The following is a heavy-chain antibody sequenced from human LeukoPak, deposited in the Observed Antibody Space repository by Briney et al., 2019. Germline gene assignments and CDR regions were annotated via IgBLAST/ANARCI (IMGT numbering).Heavy chain of an antibody. V-gene: IGHV4-30-4*01. CDR1: GGSISSGDYY. CDR2: IYYSGST. CDR3: ARSVMVRGANGFDY. D-gene: IGHD3-10*01. Sequence: PSETLSLTCTVSGGSISSGDYYWSWIRQPPRKGLEWIGYIYYSGSTYYNPSLKSRVTISVDTSKNQFSLKLSSVTAADTAVYYCARSVMVRGANGFDYWGQGTLVTVSS. J-gene: IGHJ4*02.